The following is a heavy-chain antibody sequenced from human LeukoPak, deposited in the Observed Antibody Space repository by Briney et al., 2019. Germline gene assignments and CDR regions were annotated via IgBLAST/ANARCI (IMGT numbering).Heavy chain of an antibody. J-gene: IGHJ4*02. D-gene: IGHD3-22*01. Sequence: PGGSLRLSCVASGFTLSTYAMSWVRQAPGKGLEWVSFMSGIGGNTYYADSVKGRFTISRDSSKNTLYLEMNSLRDEDTAVYYCARDKYYDSSGYYTYWGQGTLVTVSS. CDR2: MSGIGGNT. CDR3: ARDKYYDSSGYYTY. V-gene: IGHV3-23*01. CDR1: GFTLSTYA.